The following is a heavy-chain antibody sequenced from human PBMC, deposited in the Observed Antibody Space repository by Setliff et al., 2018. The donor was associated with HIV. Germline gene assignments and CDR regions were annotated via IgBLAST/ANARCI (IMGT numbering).Heavy chain of an antibody. CDR1: GFTFNKAW. V-gene: IGHV3-15*01. CDR3: VTLPLLGPGYSQNFDY. J-gene: IGHJ4*02. Sequence: PGGSLRLSCAASGFTFNKAWMSWVRQAPGKGLEWVGRIKSKTDGRTPDYAAPAKGRFTISRDDSKNLLHLQMNTLKTEDTAVYYCVTLPLLGPGYSQNFDYWGQGRMVTVSS. CDR2: IKSKTDGRTP. D-gene: IGHD2-15*01.